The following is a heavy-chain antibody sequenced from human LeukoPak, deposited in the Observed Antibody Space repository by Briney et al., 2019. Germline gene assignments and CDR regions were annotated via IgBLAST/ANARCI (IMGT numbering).Heavy chain of an antibody. Sequence: GGSLRLSCAASGFTFSSYCMSWVRQAPGRGLEWVAKIKQDGSEKYYVDSVKGRFTISRDNAKNSLYLQMNTLRTEDTAVYYCGRDFDGYYYSAYYVDYWGQGTLVTVSS. CDR2: IKQDGSEK. CDR1: GFTFSSYC. CDR3: GRDFDGYYYSAYYVDY. V-gene: IGHV3-7*03. D-gene: IGHD5-24*01. J-gene: IGHJ4*02.